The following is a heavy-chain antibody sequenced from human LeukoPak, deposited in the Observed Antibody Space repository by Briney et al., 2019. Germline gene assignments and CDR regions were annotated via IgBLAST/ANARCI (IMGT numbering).Heavy chain of an antibody. CDR2: ITIGGNN. D-gene: IGHD4-11*01. CDR1: GVSISNYY. J-gene: IGHJ6*03. CDR3: ARGVGVYSNYPTYYYYYYMDV. V-gene: IGHV4-4*07. Sequence: SETLSLTCTVSGVSISNYYWSWIRQPAGKGLEWIGRITIGGNNDYNPSLKSRGTMSADTSKNQFSLKLRSVTAADTAVYYCARGVGVYSNYPTYYYYYYMDVWGKGTTVTVSS.